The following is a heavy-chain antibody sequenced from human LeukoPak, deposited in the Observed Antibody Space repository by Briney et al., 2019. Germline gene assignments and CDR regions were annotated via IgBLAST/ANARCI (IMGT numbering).Heavy chain of an antibody. Sequence: PGGSLRLSCAASGFTFNKYAMSWVRQAPGKGLKWVSSLSGSGGNTYYADSVEGRFTISRDNSKNTVYLQMNSLRAGDTAVYYCAKDPYGTRYFDYWGQGTLVTVSS. CDR2: LSGSGGNT. V-gene: IGHV3-23*01. J-gene: IGHJ4*02. CDR1: GFTFNKYA. D-gene: IGHD2-2*01. CDR3: AKDPYGTRYFDY.